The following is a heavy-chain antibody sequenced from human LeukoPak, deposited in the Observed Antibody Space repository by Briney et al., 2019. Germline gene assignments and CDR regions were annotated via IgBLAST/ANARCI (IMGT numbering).Heavy chain of an antibody. Sequence: GGSLRLSCAASGFTFSSYAMHWVRQAPGKGLEWVAVISYDGSNKYYADSVKGRFTTSRDNSKNTLFLQMNSLRAEDTAIYYCAKYGPQDSGSSHFDYWGQGALVTVSS. D-gene: IGHD1-26*01. CDR3: AKYGPQDSGSSHFDY. J-gene: IGHJ4*02. V-gene: IGHV3-30*04. CDR2: ISYDGSNK. CDR1: GFTFSSYA.